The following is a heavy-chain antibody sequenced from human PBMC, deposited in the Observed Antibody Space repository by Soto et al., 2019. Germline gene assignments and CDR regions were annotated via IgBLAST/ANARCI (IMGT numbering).Heavy chain of an antibody. CDR3: ASYYGSGSYYQGSYFDY. D-gene: IGHD3-10*01. J-gene: IGHJ4*02. CDR1: GFTFSSYA. CDR2: ISYDGSNK. V-gene: IGHV3-30-3*01. Sequence: GGSLRLSCAASGFTFSSYAMHWVRQAPGKGLEWVAVISYDGSNKYYADSVKGRFTISRDNSKNTLYLQMNSLRAEDTAVYYCASYYGSGSYYQGSYFDYWGQGTLVTVSS.